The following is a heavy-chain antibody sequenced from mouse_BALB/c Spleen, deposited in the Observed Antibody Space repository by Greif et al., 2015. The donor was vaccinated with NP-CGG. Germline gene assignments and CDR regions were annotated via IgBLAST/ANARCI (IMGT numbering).Heavy chain of an antibody. J-gene: IGHJ2*01. Sequence: DVHLVESGAELVKPGASVKLSCTASGFNIKDTYMHWVKQRPEQGLEWIGRIDPANGNTKYDPKFQGKATITADTSSNTAYLQLSSLTSEDTAVYYCALYYYGSSGFDYWGQGTTLTVSS. CDR1: GFNIKDTY. CDR3: ALYYYGSSGFDY. CDR2: IDPANGNT. V-gene: IGHV14-3*02. D-gene: IGHD1-1*01.